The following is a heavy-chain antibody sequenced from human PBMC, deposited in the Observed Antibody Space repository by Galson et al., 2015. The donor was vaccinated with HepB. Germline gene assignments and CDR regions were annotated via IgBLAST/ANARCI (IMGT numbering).Heavy chain of an antibody. V-gene: IGHV3-23*01. CDR2: ISDSADKT. D-gene: IGHD4-23*01. J-gene: IGHJ3*02. CDR3: ARVITVVTTADAFDI. CDR1: GFTFSIFA. Sequence: SLRLSCAASGFTFSIFAMGWVRQAPGKGLEWVSVISDSADKTYYADSVKGRFTTSRDNAKNSLYLQMNSLRAEDTAVYYCARVITVVTTADAFDIWGQGTMVTVSS.